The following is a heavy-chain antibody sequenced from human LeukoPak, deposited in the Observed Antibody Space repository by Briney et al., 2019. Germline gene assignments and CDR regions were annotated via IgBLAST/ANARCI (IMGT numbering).Heavy chain of an antibody. CDR2: ISGSGGST. D-gene: IGHD6-13*01. CDR3: AAGYSSSWAAFDI. CDR1: GFTFSNYA. J-gene: IGHJ3*02. V-gene: IGHV3-23*01. Sequence: GGSLRLSCAASGFTFSNYAMTWVRQAPGKGLEWVSAISGSGGSTYYADSVKGRFTISRDNSKNTLYLQMNSLRAEDTAVYYCAAGYSSSWAAFDIWGQGTMVTVSS.